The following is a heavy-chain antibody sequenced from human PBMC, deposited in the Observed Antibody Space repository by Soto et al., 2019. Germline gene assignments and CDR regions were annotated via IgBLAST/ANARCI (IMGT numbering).Heavy chain of an antibody. CDR1: GGSISSGGYY. CDR2: IYYSGST. J-gene: IGHJ4*02. D-gene: IGHD1-26*01. V-gene: IGHV4-31*03. Sequence: PSETPSLTCTVSGGSISSGGYYWSWIRQHPGKGLEWIGYIYYSGSTYYTPSLKSRVTISVDTSKNQFSLKLSSVTAADTAVYYCARVDTSMGATCVSYWGQGTLVTVS. CDR3: ARVDTSMGATCVSY.